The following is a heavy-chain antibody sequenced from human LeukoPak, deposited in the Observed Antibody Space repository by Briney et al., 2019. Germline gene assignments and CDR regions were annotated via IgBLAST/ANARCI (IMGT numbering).Heavy chain of an antibody. CDR1: GGSISNYY. CDR2: IYYSGST. CDR3: ARHGSYYYDSCAYPHFDY. Sequence: SETLSLTCTLSGGSISNYYWSWVRQPPGKGLECIGYIYYSGSTNYNPSLKSRVTISVGTSKNQFSLKLTSVTAADTAVYYCARHGSYYYDSCAYPHFDYWGQGTLVTVSS. D-gene: IGHD3-22*01. V-gene: IGHV4-59*08. J-gene: IGHJ4*02.